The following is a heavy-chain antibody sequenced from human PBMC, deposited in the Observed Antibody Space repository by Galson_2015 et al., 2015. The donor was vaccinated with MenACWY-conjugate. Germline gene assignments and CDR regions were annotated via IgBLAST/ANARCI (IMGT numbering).Heavy chain of an antibody. CDR3: ARDRIVVVAENYFDN. D-gene: IGHD2-21*01. CDR1: GYTFTRYG. V-gene: IGHV1-3*04. CDR2: INTGSGHT. J-gene: IGHJ4*02. Sequence: SVKVSCKASGYTFTRYGMHWVRQAPGQRLEWMGWINTGSGHTKYSQKFQDRLTITRDTSTNTGYMELSSLRSEDTAFYYCARDRIVVVAENYFDNWGQGTPVTVSS.